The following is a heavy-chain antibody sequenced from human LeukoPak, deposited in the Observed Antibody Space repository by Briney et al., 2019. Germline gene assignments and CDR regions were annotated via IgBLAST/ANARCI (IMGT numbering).Heavy chain of an antibody. CDR3: AKGGDYGGNSVIDY. J-gene: IGHJ4*02. D-gene: IGHD4-23*01. Sequence: GGSLRLSCAASGFTFSSYGMHWVRQAPGKGLEWVAVISYDGSNKYYADSVKGRFTISRDNSKNTLYLQMNSLRAEDTAVYYCAKGGDYGGNSVIDYWGQGSLVPVSS. CDR2: ISYDGSNK. CDR1: GFTFSSYG. V-gene: IGHV3-30*18.